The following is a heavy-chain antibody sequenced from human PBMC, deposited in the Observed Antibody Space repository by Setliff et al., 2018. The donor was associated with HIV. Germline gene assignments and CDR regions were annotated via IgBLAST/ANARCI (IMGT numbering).Heavy chain of an antibody. CDR3: ARIPQLLDYAMDV. J-gene: IGHJ6*02. CDR1: GFFFSDHY. CDR2: IFHSGST. V-gene: IGHV4-30-2*01. D-gene: IGHD1-1*01. Sequence: LRLSCAVSGFFFSDHYMSWIRQPPGKGLEWIGYIFHSGSTYYNPSLKSRVTISVDRSKNRFSLNVTSVTAADTAVYYCARIPQLLDYAMDVWGQGTTVTVSS.